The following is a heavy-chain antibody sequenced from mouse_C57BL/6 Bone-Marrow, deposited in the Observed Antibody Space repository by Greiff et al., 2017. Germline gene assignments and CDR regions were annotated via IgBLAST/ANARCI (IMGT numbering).Heavy chain of an antibody. CDR3: TTPDWYFDV. J-gene: IGHJ1*03. CDR2: IDPENGDT. Sequence: EVQGVESGAELVRPGASVKLSCTASGFNIKDDYMHWVKQRPEQGLEWIGWIDPENGDTEYASKFQGKATITADTSSNTAYLQLSSLTSEDTAVYYCTTPDWYFDVWGTGTTVTVSS. CDR1: GFNIKDDY. V-gene: IGHV14-4*01.